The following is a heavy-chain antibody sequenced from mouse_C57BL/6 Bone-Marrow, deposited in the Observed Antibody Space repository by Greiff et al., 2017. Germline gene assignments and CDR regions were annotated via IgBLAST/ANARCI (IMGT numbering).Heavy chain of an antibody. D-gene: IGHD2-4*01. CDR1: GYSFTDYY. V-gene: IGHV1-39*01. CDR3: AEGNDEYDGYYAMDY. Sequence: EVQLMQSGPELVKPGASVKISCKASGYSFTDYYMNWVKQSHGKSLEWIGVINPNDGTTSYNKKFKGKATLTVDQSSSTAYMQLNSLTSEDSAVYYGAEGNDEYDGYYAMDYWGQGTSVTVSS. J-gene: IGHJ4*01. CDR2: INPNDGTT.